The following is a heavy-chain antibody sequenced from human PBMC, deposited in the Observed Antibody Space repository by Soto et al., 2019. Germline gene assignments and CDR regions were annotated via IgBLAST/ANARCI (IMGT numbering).Heavy chain of an antibody. CDR2: ISSSSSYT. CDR1: GFTFSDYY. J-gene: IGHJ6*02. V-gene: IGHV3-11*06. Sequence: QVQLVESGGGLVKPGGSLRLSCAASGFTFSDYYMSWIRQAPGKGLEWVSYISSSSSYTNYADSVKGRFTISRDNAKNSLYLQMNSLRAEDTAVYYCARDKGHCSSTSCYTTHYYYGMDVWGQGTTVTVSS. D-gene: IGHD2-2*02. CDR3: ARDKGHCSSTSCYTTHYYYGMDV.